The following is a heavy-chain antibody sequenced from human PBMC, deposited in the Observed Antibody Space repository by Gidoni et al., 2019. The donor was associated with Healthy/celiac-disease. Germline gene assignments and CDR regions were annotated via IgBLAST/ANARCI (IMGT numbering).Heavy chain of an antibody. CDR3: AKTGYSSSWYFPFVDY. J-gene: IGHJ4*02. CDR2: IGGSGGST. D-gene: IGHD6-13*01. Sequence: EVQLLESGGGLVQPGGSLRLSCAAAGVTFSSDAMSWVRQAQGKGLGWVSAIGGSGGSTYYADSVKGRFTISRDNSKNTLYLQMNSLRAEDTAVYYCAKTGYSSSWYFPFVDYWGQGTLVTVSS. V-gene: IGHV3-23*01. CDR1: GVTFSSDA.